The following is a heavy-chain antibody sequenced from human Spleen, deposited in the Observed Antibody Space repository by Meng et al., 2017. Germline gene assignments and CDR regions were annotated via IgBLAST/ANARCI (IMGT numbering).Heavy chain of an antibody. CDR1: DYTFTGYG. D-gene: IGHD3-10*01. CDR3: ARGTPGRSYCDY. Sequence: QVQLVQSGAEVKKPGASLKVPCKASDYTFTGYGVCWVRQAPGQGLEWMAWLGAHPGDTSHAPKFVGRVTVTADTATATAYMELRSLRSDDTAVYYCARGTPGRSYCDYWGLGTLVTVSS. V-gene: IGHV1-18*01. J-gene: IGHJ4*02. CDR2: LGAHPGDT.